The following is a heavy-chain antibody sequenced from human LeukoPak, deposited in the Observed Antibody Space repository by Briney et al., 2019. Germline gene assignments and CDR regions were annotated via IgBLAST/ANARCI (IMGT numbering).Heavy chain of an antibody. J-gene: IGHJ4*02. CDR2: IYSGGTT. V-gene: IGHV3-66*01. D-gene: IGHD3-22*01. CDR1: GFTVRSNY. Sequence: TGGSLRLSCAASGFTVRSNYMTWVRQAPGKGLEWVSVIYSGGTTYYADSVKGRFTISRDNSQNTLYLQMNSLRVEDTAVYYCARTYYYDSGGPDWGQGTLVTVSS. CDR3: ARTYYYDSGGPD.